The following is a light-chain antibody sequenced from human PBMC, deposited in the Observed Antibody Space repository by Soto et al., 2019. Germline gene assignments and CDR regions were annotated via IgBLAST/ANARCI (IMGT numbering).Light chain of an antibody. V-gene: IGKV3-20*01. CDR1: QSVSSSY. CDR2: GAS. Sequence: EIVLTQSPGTLSLSPGERATLSCRASQSVSSSYLAWYQQKPGQAPRLLIYGASSRATGIPDRFSGSGSGTDFTLTISRLEPEDFEVYYCQQYGSWWTFGQGTKLEIK. J-gene: IGKJ1*01. CDR3: QQYGSWWT.